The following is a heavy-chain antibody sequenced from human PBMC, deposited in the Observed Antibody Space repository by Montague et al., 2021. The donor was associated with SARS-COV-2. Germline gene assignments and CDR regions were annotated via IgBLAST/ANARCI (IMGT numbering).Heavy chain of an antibody. J-gene: IGHJ3*02. CDR3: ARGNPFHIVGATTECRGFDI. Sequence: SLRLSCAASEFTFSRFSMHWVRQAPGQGLEWVSSISVSRNYLFYADSVKGRFTISRDNGKSSLYLQMNSLRPEDTAVYYCARGNPFHIVGATTECRGFDIWGQGTLVTVSS. D-gene: IGHD1-26*01. CDR1: EFTFSRFS. V-gene: IGHV3-21*01. CDR2: ISVSRNYL.